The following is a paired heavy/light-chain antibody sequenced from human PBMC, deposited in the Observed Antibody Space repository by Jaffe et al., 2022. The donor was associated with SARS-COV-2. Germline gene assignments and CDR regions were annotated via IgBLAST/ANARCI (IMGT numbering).Heavy chain of an antibody. V-gene: IGHV4-61*01. CDR2: IYYSGST. CDR3: ARGRDYYGPGTYYKY. CDR1: GGSVSSGSYY. Sequence: QVQLQESGPGLVKPSETLSLTCTVSGGSVSSGSYYWSWIRQPPGKGLEWIAYIYYSGSTNYNPSLKSRVTISVDTSKNQFSLKLSSVTAADTAVYYCARGRDYYGPGTYYKYWGQGTLVTVSS. J-gene: IGHJ4*02. D-gene: IGHD3-10*01.
Light chain of an antibody. V-gene: IGKV3-11*01. CDR3: QQRSNWLT. J-gene: IGKJ4*01. Sequence: EIVLTQSPATLSLSPGERATLSCRASQSVSSYLAWYQQKPGQAPRLLIYDASSRATGIPARFSGSGSGTDFTLTISSLEPEDFAVYYCQQRSNWLTFGGGTKVEIK. CDR2: DAS. CDR1: QSVSSY.